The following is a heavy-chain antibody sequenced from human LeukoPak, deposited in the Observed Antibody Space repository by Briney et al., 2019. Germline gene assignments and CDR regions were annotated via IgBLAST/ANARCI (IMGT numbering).Heavy chain of an antibody. J-gene: IGHJ4*02. CDR1: GGSISSGSYY. CDR2: ISASGST. V-gene: IGHV4-61*02. CDR3: ARVPNGGDIDY. D-gene: IGHD2-21*02. Sequence: NPSQTLSLTCTVSGGSISSGSYYWSWIRQPAGKGLEWIGRISASGSTNYKPSLKSRVTISLDTSKNQFSLKLSSVTAADTAVYYCARVPNGGDIDYWGQGTLVTVSS.